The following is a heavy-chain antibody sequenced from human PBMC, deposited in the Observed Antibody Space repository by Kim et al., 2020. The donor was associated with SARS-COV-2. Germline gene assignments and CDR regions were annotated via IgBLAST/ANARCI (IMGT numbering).Heavy chain of an antibody. Sequence: SETLSLTCAVYGGSFSGYYWSWIRQPPGKGLEWIGEINHSGSTNYNPSLKSRVTISVDTSKNQFSLKLSSVTAADTAVYYCARGTRQWLVRGTYCYYMDV. D-gene: IGHD6-19*01. CDR3: ARGTRQWLVRGTYCYYMDV. J-gene: IGHJ6*03. CDR1: GGSFSGYY. CDR2: INHSGST. V-gene: IGHV4-34*01.